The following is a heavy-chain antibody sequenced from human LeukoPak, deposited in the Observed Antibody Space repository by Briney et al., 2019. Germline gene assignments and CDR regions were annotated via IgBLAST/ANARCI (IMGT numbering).Heavy chain of an antibody. CDR1: GFTFSSYA. CDR2: ISYDGSNK. CDR3: ASCITMIVVVITDYWYFDL. V-gene: IGHV3-30-3*01. J-gene: IGHJ2*01. Sequence: PGGSLRLSCAASGFTFSSYAMHWVRQAPGKGLEWVAVISYDGSNKYYADSVKGRFTISRDNSKNTLYLQMNSLRAEDTAVYYCASCITMIVVVITDYWYFDLWGRGTLVTVSS. D-gene: IGHD3-22*01.